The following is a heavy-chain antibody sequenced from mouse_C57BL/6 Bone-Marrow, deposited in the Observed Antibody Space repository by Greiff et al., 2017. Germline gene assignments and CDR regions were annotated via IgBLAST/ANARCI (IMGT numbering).Heavy chain of an antibody. CDR2: IHPSDSET. V-gene: IGHV1-74*01. CDR3: ARTLYGSRNYFDY. J-gene: IGHJ2*01. D-gene: IGHD1-1*01. CDR1: GYSFTHFW. Sequence: VKLQQPGAELVRPGTSVKLSCKASGYSFTHFWMNWVKQRPGQGLEWLAMIHPSDSETRLNQKFKDRAKLTVDKSSNTAYMHLASPTSEDSAVYYCARTLYGSRNYFDYWGQGTALTVSS.